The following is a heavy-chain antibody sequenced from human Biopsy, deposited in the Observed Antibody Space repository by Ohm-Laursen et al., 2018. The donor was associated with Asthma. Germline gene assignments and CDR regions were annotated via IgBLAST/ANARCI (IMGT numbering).Heavy chain of an antibody. CDR3: VHTLVGLKAFDF. CDR2: IYWDDDK. CDR1: GFSLSTSGGG. D-gene: IGHD1-26*01. Sequence: TQTLTLTCTFSGFSLSTSGGGVGWIRQLPGKALEWLGNIYWDDDKRYSPSLQSRLTITRDTPKDQVVLTMTNMGPVDTGTYYCVHTLVGLKAFDFWGQGTLVTVSS. V-gene: IGHV2-5*02. J-gene: IGHJ4*02.